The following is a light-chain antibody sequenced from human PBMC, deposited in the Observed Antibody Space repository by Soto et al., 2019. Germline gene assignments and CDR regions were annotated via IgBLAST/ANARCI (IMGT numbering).Light chain of an antibody. CDR1: SSDVGGYHD. J-gene: IGLJ1*01. Sequence: QSALTQPASVSGSPGQSITISCTGTSSDVGGYHDVSWYQQYPGRVPKLLIYKVSNRPSGISNRFAGSKSGNTASLTICGLQAEDEDDYCCTSPTPSSFYVFGSGTKVTVL. CDR3: TSPTPSSFYV. V-gene: IGLV2-14*01. CDR2: KVS.